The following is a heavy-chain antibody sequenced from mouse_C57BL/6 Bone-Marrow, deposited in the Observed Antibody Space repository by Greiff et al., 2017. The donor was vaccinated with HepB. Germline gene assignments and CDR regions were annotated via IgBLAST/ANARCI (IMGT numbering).Heavy chain of an antibody. J-gene: IGHJ4*01. CDR2: IYPGGGYT. V-gene: IGHV1-63*01. Sequence: QVQLKQSGAELVRPGTSVKMSCKASGYTFTNYWIGWAKQRPGHGLEWIGDIYPGGGYTNYNEKFKGKATLTADKSSSTAYMQFSSLTSEDSAIYYCARRDYPYYAMDYWGQGTSVTVSS. D-gene: IGHD5-5*01. CDR3: ARRDYPYYAMDY. CDR1: GYTFTNYW.